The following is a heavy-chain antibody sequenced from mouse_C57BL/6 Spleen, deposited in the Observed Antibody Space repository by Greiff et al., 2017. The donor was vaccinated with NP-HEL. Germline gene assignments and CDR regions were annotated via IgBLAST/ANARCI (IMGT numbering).Heavy chain of an antibody. CDR1: GYTFTSYT. D-gene: IGHD6-1*01. J-gene: IGHJ2*01. V-gene: IGHV1-4*01. CDR2: INPSSGYT. CDR3: ARSLLYYFDY. Sequence: VQLQQSGAELARPGASVKMSCKASGYTFTSYTMHWVKQRPGQGLDWIGYINPSSGYTKYNQKFKDKATLTADKSSSTAYMQLSSLTSEDSAVYYCARSLLYYFDYWGQGTTLTVSS.